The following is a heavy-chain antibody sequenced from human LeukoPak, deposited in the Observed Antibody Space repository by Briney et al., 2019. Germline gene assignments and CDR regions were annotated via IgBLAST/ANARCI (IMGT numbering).Heavy chain of an antibody. D-gene: IGHD3-10*01. CDR1: GFTFSSYW. CDR3: AKDALGFGELGLYYMDV. Sequence: GGSLRLSCAASGFTFSSYWMHWVRQAPGKGLVWVSRINSDGSSTYYADSVKGRFTISRDNSKNSLYLQMNSLRAEDTALYYCAKDALGFGELGLYYMDVWGKGTTVTVSS. CDR2: INSDGSST. V-gene: IGHV3-74*01. J-gene: IGHJ6*03.